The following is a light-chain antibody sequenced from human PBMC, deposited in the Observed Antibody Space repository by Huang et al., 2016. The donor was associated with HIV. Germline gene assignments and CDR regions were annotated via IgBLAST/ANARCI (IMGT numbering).Light chain of an antibody. CDR1: QSVSSSY. J-gene: IGKJ3*01. V-gene: IGKV3-20*01. CDR3: QQYGSSPLFT. Sequence: EIVLTQSPGTLSLSPGERATLSCSASQSVSSSYLAWYQQKPGQPPRLLIYGASRRATGIPDRFSGSGSGTDFPLTISRLEPEDFAVYYCQQYGSSPLFTFGPGTKVDIK. CDR2: GAS.